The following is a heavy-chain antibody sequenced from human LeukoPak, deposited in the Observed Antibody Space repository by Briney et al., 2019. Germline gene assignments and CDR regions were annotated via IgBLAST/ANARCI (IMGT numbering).Heavy chain of an antibody. D-gene: IGHD3-10*01. CDR3: AISPVLLWFGESLHY. CDR2: ISWNSGSI. CDR1: GFTFDDYA. J-gene: IGHJ4*02. Sequence: GRSLRLSCAASGFTFDDYAMHWVRQAPGKGLEWVSGISWNSGSIGYADSVKGRFTISRDNAKNSLYLQMNSLRAEDTALYYCAISPVLLWFGESLHYWGQGTLVTVPS. V-gene: IGHV3-9*01.